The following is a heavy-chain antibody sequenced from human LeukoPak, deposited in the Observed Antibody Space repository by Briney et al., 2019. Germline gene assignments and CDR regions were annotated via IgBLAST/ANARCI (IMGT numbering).Heavy chain of an antibody. CDR1: GYTFTSYG. Sequence: ASVKVSCKASGYTFTSYGISWVRQAPGQGLEWMGIINPSGGSTSYAQKFQGRVTMTRDTSTSTVYMELSSLRSEDTAVYYCAREPLSPMTTVTGAFDYWGQGTLVTVSS. J-gene: IGHJ4*02. CDR3: AREPLSPMTTVTGAFDY. D-gene: IGHD4-17*01. V-gene: IGHV1-46*01. CDR2: INPSGGST.